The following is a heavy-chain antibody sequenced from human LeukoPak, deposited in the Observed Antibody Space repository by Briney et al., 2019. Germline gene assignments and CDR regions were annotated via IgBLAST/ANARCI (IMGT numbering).Heavy chain of an antibody. CDR2: IIPIFGTA. V-gene: IGHV1-69*05. CDR1: GGTFSSYA. Sequence: SVKVSCKASGGTFSSYAISWVRQAPGQGLEWMGRIIPIFGTANYAQKFQGRVTITTDESTSTAYTELSSLRSEDTAVYYCARAPRCSYGYGVDYWGQGTLVTVSS. CDR3: ARAPRCSYGYGVDY. D-gene: IGHD5-18*01. J-gene: IGHJ4*02.